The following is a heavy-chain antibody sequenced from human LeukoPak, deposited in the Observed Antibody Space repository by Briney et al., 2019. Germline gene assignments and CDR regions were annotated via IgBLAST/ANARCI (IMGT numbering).Heavy chain of an antibody. J-gene: IGHJ4*02. V-gene: IGHV1-46*01. CDR2: INPSSGAT. CDR3: ARESRSYSDY. CDR1: GYTLTSYY. Sequence: GASVKVSCKASGYTLTSYYMHWVRQAPGQGLEWMGKINPSSGATSNAQKFQGRVTMTRDTSTSTVYMELTSLRSEDTAVYYCARESRSYSDYWGQGTLVTVSS.